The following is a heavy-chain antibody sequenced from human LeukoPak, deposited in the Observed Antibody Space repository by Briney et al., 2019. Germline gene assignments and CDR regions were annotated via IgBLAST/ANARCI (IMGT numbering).Heavy chain of an antibody. D-gene: IGHD5-18*01. J-gene: IGHJ5*02. CDR1: GGTFSGYA. Sequence: ASVKVSCKASGGTFSGYAISWVRQAPGQGLEWMGGIIPIFGTANYAQKFQGRVTITADESTSTAYMELSSLRSEDTAVYYCARGGRRGYSYGGPGWFDPWGQGTLVTVSS. CDR3: ARGGRRGYSYGGPGWFDP. V-gene: IGHV1-69*13. CDR2: IIPIFGTA.